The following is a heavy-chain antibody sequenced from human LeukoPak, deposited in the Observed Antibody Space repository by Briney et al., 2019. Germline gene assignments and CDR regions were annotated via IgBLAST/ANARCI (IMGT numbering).Heavy chain of an antibody. V-gene: IGHV3-30*02. CDR2: IRGGGSNK. CDR1: GFTFSSYG. Sequence: GGSLRLSCAASGFTFSSYGMHWVRQAPGKGLEWVAFIRGGGSNKYYADSVKGRFTISRDNSKNTLYLQMNSLRAEDTAVYYCAKGGYYDGSGRRHDAFDIWGQGTMVTVSS. D-gene: IGHD3-22*01. CDR3: AKGGYYDGSGRRHDAFDI. J-gene: IGHJ3*02.